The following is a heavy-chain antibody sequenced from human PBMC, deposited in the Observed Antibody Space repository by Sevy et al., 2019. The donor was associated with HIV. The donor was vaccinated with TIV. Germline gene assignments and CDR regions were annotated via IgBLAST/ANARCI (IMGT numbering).Heavy chain of an antibody. D-gene: IGHD3-16*01. CDR2: IKGDGSDK. CDR1: GFTFSANW. CDR3: AHETFGRFES. Sequence: GGSLRLSCAASGFTFSANWMNWVRQAPGKGLEWVANIKGDGSDKNYVDSVEGRFTISRDNAKNLLCLQMNGVRVEDTAVYYCAHETFGRFESWGQGTLVTVSS. V-gene: IGHV3-7*01. J-gene: IGHJ4*02.